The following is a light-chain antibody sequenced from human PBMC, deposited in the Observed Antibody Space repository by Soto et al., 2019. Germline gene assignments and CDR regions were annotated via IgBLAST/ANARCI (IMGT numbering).Light chain of an antibody. V-gene: IGLV2-8*01. Sequence: QSALTQPPSASGSRGQSVTISCTGTSSDVGGYNYISWYQQHPGKAPKLLIYEVTKRPSGVPDRFSGSKSGNTASLTVSGPQAEDAADYYCSSYAGSDNYIFGTGTKLTVL. CDR3: SSYAGSDNYI. CDR2: EVT. CDR1: SSDVGGYNY. J-gene: IGLJ1*01.